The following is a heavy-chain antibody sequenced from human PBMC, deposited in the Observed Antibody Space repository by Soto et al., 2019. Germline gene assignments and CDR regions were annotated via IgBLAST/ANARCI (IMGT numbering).Heavy chain of an antibody. CDR3: ARVISGSYSGSDAFDI. V-gene: IGHV3-30-3*01. D-gene: IGHD1-26*01. J-gene: IGHJ3*02. Sequence: HPGGSLRLSCAASGFTFSSYAMHWVRQAPGKGLEWVAVISYDGSNKYYADSVKGRFTISRDNSKNTLYLQMNSLRAEDTAVYYCARVISGSYSGSDAFDIWGQGTMVTVSS. CDR2: ISYDGSNK. CDR1: GFTFSSYA.